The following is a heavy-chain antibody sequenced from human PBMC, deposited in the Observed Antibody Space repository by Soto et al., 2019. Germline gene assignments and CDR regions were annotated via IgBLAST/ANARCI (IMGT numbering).Heavy chain of an antibody. V-gene: IGHV3-23*01. CDR2: ISGSGGST. CDR3: AKDPRQQWLAPGIDY. D-gene: IGHD6-19*01. CDR1: GFTFSSYA. Sequence: GGSLRLSCAASGFTFSSYAMSWVRQAPGKGLEWVSAISGSGGSTYYADSVKGRFTISRDNSKNTLYLQMNSLRAEDTAVYYCAKDPRQQWLAPGIDYWGQGTLVTVSS. J-gene: IGHJ4*02.